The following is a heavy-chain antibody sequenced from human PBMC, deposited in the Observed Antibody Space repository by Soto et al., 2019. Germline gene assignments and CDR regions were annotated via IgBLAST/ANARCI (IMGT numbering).Heavy chain of an antibody. CDR3: VRPYYTSSWFPFDR. CDR1: GFDFGDYY. J-gene: IGHJ4*02. CDR2: IDSDDGTT. D-gene: IGHD3-3*01. Sequence: QVQLVESGGGLVKPGGSLRLSCTASGFDFGDYYMSWIRQAPGKGLECVSYIDSDDGTTYYTDSVKGRFTISRDNAKNSLYLQMNSLRVEDTALYYCVRPYYTSSWFPFDRWGQGTLVTVSS. V-gene: IGHV3-11*01.